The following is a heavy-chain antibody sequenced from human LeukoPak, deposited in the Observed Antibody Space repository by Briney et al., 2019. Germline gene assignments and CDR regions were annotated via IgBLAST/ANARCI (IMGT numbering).Heavy chain of an antibody. D-gene: IGHD6-13*01. CDR3: ARQQLGIYYYYYGMDV. J-gene: IGHJ6*02. V-gene: IGHV1-2*02. Sequence: ASVKVSCKASGYTFTGYYMHWVRQAPGQGLEWMGWINPNSGGTNYAQKFQGRVTMTRDTSISIAYMELSRLRSDDTAVYYCARQQLGIYYYYYGMDVWGQGTTVTVSS. CDR1: GYTFTGYY. CDR2: INPNSGGT.